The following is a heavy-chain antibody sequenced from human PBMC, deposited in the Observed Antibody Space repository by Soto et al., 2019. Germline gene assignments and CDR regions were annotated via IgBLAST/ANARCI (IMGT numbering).Heavy chain of an antibody. V-gene: IGHV4-4*02. J-gene: IGHJ5*02. CDR3: ASRIAAAGTLNWFDP. CDR1: SGSISSSNW. D-gene: IGHD6-13*01. CDR2: IYHSGST. Sequence: SETLSLTCAVPSGSISSSNWWSWVRQPPGKGLEWIGEIYHSGSTNYNPSLKSRVTISVDKSKNQFSLKLSSVTAADTAVYYCASRIAAAGTLNWFDPWGQGTLVTVS.